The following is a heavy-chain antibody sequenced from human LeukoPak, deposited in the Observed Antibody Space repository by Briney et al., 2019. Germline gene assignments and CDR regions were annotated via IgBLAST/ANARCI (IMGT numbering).Heavy chain of an antibody. CDR2: ISYDGSNK. D-gene: IGHD2-2*01. CDR1: GFTFSSYG. J-gene: IGHJ6*03. Sequence: HPGGSLRLSCAASGFTFSSYGMHWVRQAPGKGLEWVAVISYDGSNKYYADSVKGRFTISRDNSKNTLYLQMNSLTAADTAVYYCARLVVAAVGGFSFRPDYYYYYMDVWGKGTTVTISS. V-gene: IGHV3-30*03. CDR3: ARLVVAAVGGFSFRPDYYYYYMDV.